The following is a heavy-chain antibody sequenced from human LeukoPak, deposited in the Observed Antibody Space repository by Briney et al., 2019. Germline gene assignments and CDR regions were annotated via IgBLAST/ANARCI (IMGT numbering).Heavy chain of an antibody. D-gene: IGHD4-17*01. CDR2: ISDDGRNK. CDR1: GFSFISYG. J-gene: IGHJ4*02. V-gene: IGHV3-30*18. CDR3: AKRPSDYGDYVTYFDY. Sequence: GGSLRLSCAASGFSFISYGMHWVRQAPGKGLEWVGVISDDGRNKKYADSVKGRFTISRDNSKDTLYLQMNSLRDEDTAVYYYAKRPSDYGDYVTYFDYWGQGTLVTVSS.